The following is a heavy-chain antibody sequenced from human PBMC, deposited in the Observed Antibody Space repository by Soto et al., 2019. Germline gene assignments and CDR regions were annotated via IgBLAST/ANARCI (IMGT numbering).Heavy chain of an antibody. J-gene: IGHJ5*02. CDR3: ARAVTINWFDP. D-gene: IGHD4-17*01. CDR1: GGTFSSYT. V-gene: IGHV1-69*02. Sequence: SVKVSCKASGGTFSSYTISWVRQAPGQGLEWMGRIIPILGIANYAQKFQGRVTITADKSTSTAYMELSSLRSEDTAVYYCARAVTINWFDPWGQGTLVTVSS. CDR2: IIPILGIA.